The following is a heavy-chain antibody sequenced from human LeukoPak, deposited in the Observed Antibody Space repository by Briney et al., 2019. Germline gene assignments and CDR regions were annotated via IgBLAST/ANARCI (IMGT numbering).Heavy chain of an antibody. Sequence: SETLSLTCTVSGGSICSYDWSWIRHPPWKGLEWIGYIYYSGSTSYNPSLKSRVTISVDTSKNQFSLKLSSVTAADTAVYYCARGYSGSYGRFDYWGQGTLVTVSS. V-gene: IGHV4-59*01. CDR3: ARGYSGSYGRFDY. J-gene: IGHJ4*02. CDR1: GGSICSYD. D-gene: IGHD1-26*01. CDR2: IYYSGST.